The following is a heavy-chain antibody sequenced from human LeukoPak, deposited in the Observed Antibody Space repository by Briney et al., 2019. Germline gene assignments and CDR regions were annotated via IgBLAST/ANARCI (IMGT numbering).Heavy chain of an antibody. CDR2: IYYSGST. D-gene: IGHD6-19*01. CDR3: ARVRYSSGWYVDY. J-gene: IGHJ4*02. CDR1: GGSISSYY. Sequence: SETLSLTCTVSGGSISSYYWSWIRQPPGKGLEWIGYIYYSGSTNYNPSLKSRVTISVDTSKNQFSLKLSSVTAADTAVYYCARVRYSSGWYVDYWGQGTLVTVSS. V-gene: IGHV4-59*08.